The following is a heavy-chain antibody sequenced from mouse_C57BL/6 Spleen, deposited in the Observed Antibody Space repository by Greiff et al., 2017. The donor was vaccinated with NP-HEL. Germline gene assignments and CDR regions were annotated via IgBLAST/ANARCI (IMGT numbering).Heavy chain of an antibody. D-gene: IGHD1-1*01. J-gene: IGHJ4*01. Sequence: QVQLQQSGPELVKPGASVKISCKASGYTFTDYYINWVKQRPGQGLEWIGWIFPGSGSTYYNEKFKGKATLTVDKSSSTAYMLLSSLTSEDSAVYFCARRGPLTGGDRYAMDYWGQGTSVTVSS. CDR1: GYTFTDYY. V-gene: IGHV1-75*01. CDR2: IFPGSGST. CDR3: ARRGPLTGGDRYAMDY.